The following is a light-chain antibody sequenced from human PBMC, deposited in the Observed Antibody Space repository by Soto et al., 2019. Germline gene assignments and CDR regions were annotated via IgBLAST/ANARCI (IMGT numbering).Light chain of an antibody. Sequence: EIVLTQSPGTLSLSPGERATLSCRASESVSSNYLAWYQQTPGQAPRLLIYDASSRATGIPDRFSGSGSGTAFTLTISRLEPEDFAVYYCQQYGSSPYTFGPGTKLEIK. J-gene: IGKJ2*01. V-gene: IGKV3-20*01. CDR2: DAS. CDR1: ESVSSNY. CDR3: QQYGSSPYT.